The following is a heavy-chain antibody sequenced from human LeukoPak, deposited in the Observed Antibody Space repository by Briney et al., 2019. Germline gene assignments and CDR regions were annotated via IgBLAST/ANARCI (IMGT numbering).Heavy chain of an antibody. CDR3: AREAKSIAARLFYYYGMDV. J-gene: IGHJ6*02. V-gene: IGHV4-31*03. D-gene: IGHD6-6*01. Sequence: PSETLSLTCTVSGGSISSGGYYWSWIRQHPGKGLEWIGYIYYSGSTYYNPSLKSRVTISVDTSKNQFSLKLSSVTAADTAVYYCAREAKSIAARLFYYYGMDVWGQGTTVTVSS. CDR2: IYYSGST. CDR1: GGSISSGGYY.